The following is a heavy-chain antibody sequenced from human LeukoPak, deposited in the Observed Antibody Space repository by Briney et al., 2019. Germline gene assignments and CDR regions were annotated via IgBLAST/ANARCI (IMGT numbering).Heavy chain of an antibody. D-gene: IGHD1-14*01. V-gene: IGHV3-53*01. CDR3: ATETIGRHYDY. Sequence: GGSLRLSCTASGFTVSRNYMSWVRQAPGKGLEWVSVIYSGGNTYYADFVKGRFTISRDNAKNSMYLQMDSLRDEDTAVYCATETIGRHYDYWGQGTLLTVSS. J-gene: IGHJ4*02. CDR2: IYSGGNT. CDR1: GFTVSRNY.